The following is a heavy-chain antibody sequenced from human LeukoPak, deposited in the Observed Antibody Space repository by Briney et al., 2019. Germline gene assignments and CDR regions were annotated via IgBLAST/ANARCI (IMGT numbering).Heavy chain of an antibody. CDR3: ARDLYSSGHNAFDL. J-gene: IGHJ3*01. CDR2: ISTRSSST. V-gene: IGHV3-11*05. CDR1: GFTFSDYY. Sequence: GGSLRLSCAASGFTFSDYYMSWIRQAPGKGLEWVSHISTRSSSTNHADSVKGRFTISRDNAKRSLYLQMNRLRAEDTAVYYCARDLYSSGHNAFDLWGQGTMVTVSS. D-gene: IGHD6-19*01.